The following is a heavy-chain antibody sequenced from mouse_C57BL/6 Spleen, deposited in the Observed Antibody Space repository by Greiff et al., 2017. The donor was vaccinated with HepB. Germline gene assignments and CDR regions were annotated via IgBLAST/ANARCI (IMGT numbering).Heavy chain of an antibody. CDR2: ISSGSSTI. CDR3: ARGSNYEYYAMDY. D-gene: IGHD2-5*01. Sequence: VQLQQSGGGLVKPGGSLKLSCAASGFTFSDYGMHWVRQAPEKGLEWVAYISSGSSTIYYADTVKGRFTISRDNAKNTLFLQMTSLRSEDTAMYYCARGSNYEYYAMDYWGQGTSVTVSS. V-gene: IGHV5-17*01. J-gene: IGHJ4*01. CDR1: GFTFSDYG.